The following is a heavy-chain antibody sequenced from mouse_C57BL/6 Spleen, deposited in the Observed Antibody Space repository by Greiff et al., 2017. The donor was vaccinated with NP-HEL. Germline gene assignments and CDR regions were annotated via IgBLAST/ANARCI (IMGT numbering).Heavy chain of an antibody. J-gene: IGHJ2*01. V-gene: IGHV1-18*01. CDR3: ARRGHYYGSSFDD. CDR2: INPNNGGT. CDR1: GYTFTDYN. Sequence: VHVKQSGPELVKPGASVKIPCKASGYTFTDYNMDWVKQSHGKSLEWIGDINPNNGGTIYNQKFKGKATLTVDKSSSTAYMELRSLTSEDTAVYYCARRGHYYGSSFDDWGQGTTLTVSS. D-gene: IGHD1-1*01.